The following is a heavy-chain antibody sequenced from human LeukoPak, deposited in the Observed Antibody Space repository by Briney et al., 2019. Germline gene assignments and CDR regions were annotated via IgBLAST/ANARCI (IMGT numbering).Heavy chain of an antibody. CDR2: IWYDGGNK. CDR3: AKERLHKYYYDSSGSYYFDY. Sequence: GRSLRLSCAASGFIFSAYGMHWVRQAPGKGLEWAAVIWYDGGNKYYADSVKGRFTISRDNSKNTLYLQMNSLRAEDTAVYYCAKERLHKYYYDSSGSYYFDYWGQGTLVTVSS. V-gene: IGHV3-33*06. D-gene: IGHD3-22*01. J-gene: IGHJ4*02. CDR1: GFIFSAYG.